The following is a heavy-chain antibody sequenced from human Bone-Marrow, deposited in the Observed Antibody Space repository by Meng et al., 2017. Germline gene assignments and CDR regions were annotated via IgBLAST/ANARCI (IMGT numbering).Heavy chain of an antibody. CDR3: ARGPTTMAHDFDY. CDR2: INHSESP. CDR1: GGSFSDYY. D-gene: IGHD4-11*01. V-gene: IGHV4-34*01. Sequence: QVAVPEWGAGLLKPSETLSLTCVVSGGSFSDYYWSWIRQPPGKGLEWIGEINHSESPNYNPSLESRATISVDTSQNNLSLKLSSVTAADSAVYYCARGPTTMAHDFDYWGQGTLVTVSS. J-gene: IGHJ4*02.